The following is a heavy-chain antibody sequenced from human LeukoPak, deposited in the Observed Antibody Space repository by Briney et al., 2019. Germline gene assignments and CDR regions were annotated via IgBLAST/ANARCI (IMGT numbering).Heavy chain of an antibody. Sequence: PGGSLRLSCAASGLTFSSYSMNWVRQAPGKGLEWVSSIRSSSSYIYYADSVKGRVTISRDNAKNSLYLQMNSLRAEDTAVSYCARVQGAYSYGTIDYWGQGTLVAVSS. CDR2: IRSSSSYI. V-gene: IGHV3-21*01. D-gene: IGHD5-18*01. J-gene: IGHJ4*02. CDR3: ARVQGAYSYGTIDY. CDR1: GLTFSSYS.